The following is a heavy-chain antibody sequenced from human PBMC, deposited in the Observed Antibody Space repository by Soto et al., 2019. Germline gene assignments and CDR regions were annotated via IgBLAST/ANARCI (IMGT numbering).Heavy chain of an antibody. J-gene: IGHJ6*03. D-gene: IGHD3-10*01. CDR2: IYYSGST. CDR3: ARGERITMVRGVSYMDV. V-gene: IGHV4-39*01. CDR1: GGSISSSSYY. Sequence: SETLSLTCTVSGGSISSSSYYWGWIRQPPGKGQEWIGSIYYSGSTYYNPSLKSRVTISVDTSKNQFSLKLSSVTAADTAVYYCARGERITMVRGVSYMDVWGKGTTVTVSS.